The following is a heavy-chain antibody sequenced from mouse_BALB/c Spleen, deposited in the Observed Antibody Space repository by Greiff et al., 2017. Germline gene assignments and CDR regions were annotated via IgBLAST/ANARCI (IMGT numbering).Heavy chain of an antibody. D-gene: IGHD2-4*01. CDR2: ISDGGSYT. CDR3: ARGYDYDGFDY. V-gene: IGHV5-4*02. Sequence: EVKLVESGGGLVKPGGSLKLSCAASGFTFSDYYMYWVRQTPEKRLEWVATISDGGSYTYYPDSVKGRFTISRDNAKNNLYLQMSSLKSEDTAMYYCARGYDYDGFDYWGQGTTLTVSS. CDR1: GFTFSDYY. J-gene: IGHJ2*01.